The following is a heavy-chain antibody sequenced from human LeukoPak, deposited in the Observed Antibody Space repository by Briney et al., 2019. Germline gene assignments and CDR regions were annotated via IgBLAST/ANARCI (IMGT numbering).Heavy chain of an antibody. D-gene: IGHD2-15*01. CDR2: IYYSGST. CDR3: ARGRPIDY. CDR1: GGSISSYY. J-gene: IGHJ4*02. V-gene: IGHV4-59*08. Sequence: SETLSLTCTVSGGSISSYYWSWIRQPPGKGLEWIGYIYYSGSTSYNPSLKSRVTISVDTSKDQFSLKLSSVTAADTAVYYCARGRPIDYWGQGTLVTVSS.